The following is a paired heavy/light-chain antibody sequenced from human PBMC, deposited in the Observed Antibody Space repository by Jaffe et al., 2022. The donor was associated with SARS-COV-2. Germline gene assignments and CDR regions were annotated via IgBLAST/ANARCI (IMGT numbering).Heavy chain of an antibody. CDR3: AKAPVIGVLGAFEI. CDR1: GFTFSSYA. CDR2: ISAGGDST. J-gene: IGHJ3*02. V-gene: IGHV3-23*04. D-gene: IGHD2-21*01. Sequence: EVQLVESGGGLAQPGGSLRLSCAASGFTFSSYAMSWVRQAPGKGLEWVSGISAGGDSTYHADSVKGRFTISRDNSRTTLYLQMNSLRAEDTAVYYCAKAPVIGVLGAFEIWGQGTMVTVSS.
Light chain of an antibody. Sequence: QSALTQPRSVSGSPGQSVTISCTGTSSDVGGYNYVSWYQQHPGKAPKLMIYDVTKRPSGVPDRFSGSKSGNTASLTISGLQADDEADYYCCSYAGSNWVFGGGTKLTVL. J-gene: IGLJ3*02. CDR1: SSDVGGYNY. V-gene: IGLV2-11*01. CDR2: DVT. CDR3: CSYAGSNWV.